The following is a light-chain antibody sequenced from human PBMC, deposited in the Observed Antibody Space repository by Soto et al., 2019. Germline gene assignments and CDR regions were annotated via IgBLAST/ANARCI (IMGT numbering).Light chain of an antibody. V-gene: IGKV3-20*01. J-gene: IGKJ5*01. CDR1: QTTSPKY. CDR2: GAS. Sequence: EIELTQSPGTLSLSPGESATLSCRVSQTTSPKYVAWYQQRRGLAQRLLVYGASKRAAGIPDRFRGSGSGSEFSLTISGLEPEDFAVYFCQHFGSSPPVIFGQGTRLEIK. CDR3: QHFGSSPPVI.